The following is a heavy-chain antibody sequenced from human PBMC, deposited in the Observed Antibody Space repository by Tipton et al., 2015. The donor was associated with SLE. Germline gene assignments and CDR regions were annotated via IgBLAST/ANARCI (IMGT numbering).Heavy chain of an antibody. CDR1: GFTFSNYA. J-gene: IGHJ4*02. V-gene: IGHV3-30*04. CDR3: ASGDIVATYYFDY. CDR2: ISYDGSNK. Sequence: RSLRLSCAASGFTFSNYAMHWVRQAPGKGLEWVAIISYDGSNKFYADSVKGRFTISRDNSKNTLYLQMNSLRAEDTAVYYCASGDIVATYYFDYWGQGTLVTVSS. D-gene: IGHD5-12*01.